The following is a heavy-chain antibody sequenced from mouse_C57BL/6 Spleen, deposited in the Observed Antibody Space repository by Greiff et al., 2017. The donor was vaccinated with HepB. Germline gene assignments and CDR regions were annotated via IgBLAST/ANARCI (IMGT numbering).Heavy chain of an antibody. CDR2: IDPENGDT. Sequence: EVMLVESGAELVRPGASVKLSCTASGFNIKDDYMHWVKQRPEQGLEWIGWIDPENGDTEYASKFQGKATITADTSSNTAYLQLSSLTSEDTAVYYCTTTVVARGFAYWGQGTLVTVSA. CDR3: TTTVVARGFAY. CDR1: GFNIKDDY. J-gene: IGHJ3*01. D-gene: IGHD1-1*01. V-gene: IGHV14-4*01.